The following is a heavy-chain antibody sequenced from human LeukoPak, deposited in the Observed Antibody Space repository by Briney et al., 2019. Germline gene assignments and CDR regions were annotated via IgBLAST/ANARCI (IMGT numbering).Heavy chain of an antibody. CDR3: ARARSFGDGYNWNYYYYYYMDV. D-gene: IGHD5-24*01. CDR1: GGSISSYY. J-gene: IGHJ6*03. V-gene: IGHV4-59*01. CDR2: IYYSGST. Sequence: SETLSLTCTVSGGSISSYYWSWIRQPPGKGLEWIGYIYYSGSTNYNPSLKSRVTISVDTSKNQFSLKLSSVTAADPAVYYCARARSFGDGYNWNYYYYYYMDVWGKGTTVTVSS.